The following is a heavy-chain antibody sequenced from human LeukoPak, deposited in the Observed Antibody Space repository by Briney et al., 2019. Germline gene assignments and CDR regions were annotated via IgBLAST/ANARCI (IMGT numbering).Heavy chain of an antibody. Sequence: GGSLRLSCAASGFTFSSYWMHWVRQAPGKGLVWVSRSNSDGSSTSYADSLKGRFTISRDNAKNSMFLQMNSLRAEDTAVYYCARGSLSSGSHYNDFWGQGTLVTVSS. CDR1: GFTFSSYW. D-gene: IGHD3-10*01. J-gene: IGHJ4*02. V-gene: IGHV3-74*01. CDR2: SNSDGSST. CDR3: ARGSLSSGSHYNDF.